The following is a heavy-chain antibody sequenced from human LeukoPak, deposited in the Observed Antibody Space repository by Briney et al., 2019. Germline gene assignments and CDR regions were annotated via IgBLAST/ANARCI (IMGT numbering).Heavy chain of an antibody. J-gene: IGHJ3*02. D-gene: IGHD3-10*01. V-gene: IGHV5-51*01. CDR1: GYSFSSYW. CDR2: IYPGDSDT. CDR3: ARHDNGGMVRGIIPADALDI. Sequence: GESLKISCKASGYSFSSYWIGWVRQMPGKGLEWMGIIYPGDSDTRYSPPFQGQVTISADKSINTAYLQWSSLKASDTAMYYCARHDNGGMVRGIIPADALDIWGQGTMVTVSS.